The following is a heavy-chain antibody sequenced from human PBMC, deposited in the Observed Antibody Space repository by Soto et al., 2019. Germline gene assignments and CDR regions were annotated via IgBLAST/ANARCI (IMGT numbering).Heavy chain of an antibody. Sequence: QVQLVQSGAEVKRPGASVRVSCETFQYAFTNYIHWIRQSPGQGLEWMGWINPYIGDTNYAPKFQVRVTMTEDRSIRTISLELSDLKSDYTGVYDGAQGGNFFEYWGQGTMVSVSS. CDR2: INPYIGDT. V-gene: IGHV1-2*02. J-gene: IGHJ4*02. CDR1: QYAFTNY. D-gene: IGHD1-1*01. CDR3: AQGGNFFEY.